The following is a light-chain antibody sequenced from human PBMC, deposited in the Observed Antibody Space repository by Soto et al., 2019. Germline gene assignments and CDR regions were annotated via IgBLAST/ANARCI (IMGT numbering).Light chain of an antibody. CDR2: SNN. CDR3: AAWDDSLNGWV. J-gene: IGLJ3*02. Sequence: QPVLTQPPSASGTPGQRVTISCSGSSSNIGSNTVNWYQQLPGTAPKLLIYSNNQRPSGVPDQFSGSKSGTSASLAIRGLQSEDEADYYCAAWDDSLNGWVFGGGTQLTVL. CDR1: SSNIGSNT. V-gene: IGLV1-44*01.